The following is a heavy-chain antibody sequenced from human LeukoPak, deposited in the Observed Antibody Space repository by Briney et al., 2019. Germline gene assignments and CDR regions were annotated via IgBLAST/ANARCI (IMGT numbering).Heavy chain of an antibody. V-gene: IGHV4-38-2*01. J-gene: IGHJ4*02. CDR1: GGSFSGYY. CDR3: ARGEVGAHFDY. D-gene: IGHD1-26*01. Sequence: SETLSLTCAVYGGSFSGYYWGWIRQPPGKGLEWIGSIYHSGSTYYNPSLKSRATISVDTSKNQFSLKLSSVTAADTAVYYCARGEVGAHFDYWGQGTLVTVSS. CDR2: IYHSGST.